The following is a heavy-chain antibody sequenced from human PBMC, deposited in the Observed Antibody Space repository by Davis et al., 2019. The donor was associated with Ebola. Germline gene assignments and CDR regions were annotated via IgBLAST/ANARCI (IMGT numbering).Heavy chain of an antibody. CDR3: ARGLNSAGLGADLDY. J-gene: IGHJ4*02. D-gene: IGHD1-26*01. V-gene: IGHV3-66*01. Sequence: GESLKISCAASGFTFSNYAMSWVRQAPGKGLEWVSVIYSGGSTYYADSVKGRFTISRDNAKNTLYLQMNSLRAEDTAAYYCARGLNSAGLGADLDYWGQGTLVTVSS. CDR1: GFTFSNYA. CDR2: IYSGGST.